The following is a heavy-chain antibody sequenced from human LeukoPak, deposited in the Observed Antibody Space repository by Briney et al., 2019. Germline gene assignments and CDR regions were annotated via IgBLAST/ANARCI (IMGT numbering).Heavy chain of an antibody. J-gene: IGHJ3*02. D-gene: IGHD3-22*01. CDR3: ARDVNYYDSSGYYYSDAFDI. CDR1: GFIFSSYA. CDR2: ISGNGATT. V-gene: IGHV3-23*01. Sequence: QSGGSLRLSCAASGFIFSSYAMSWVRQAPGKGLEWVSAISGNGATTYYADSVKGRFTISRDNSKNTLYLQMNSLRAEDTAVYYCARDVNYYDSSGYYYSDAFDIWGQGTMVTVSS.